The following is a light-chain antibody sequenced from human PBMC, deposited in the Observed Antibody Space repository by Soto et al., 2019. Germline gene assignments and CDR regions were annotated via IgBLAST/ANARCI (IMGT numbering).Light chain of an antibody. V-gene: IGKV1-5*03. CDR1: QTISSW. Sequence: DIQMTQSPSTLSGSVGDRVTITCRASQTISSWLAWYQQKPGKAPKLLIYKASTVKSGVPSRFSGSGSGTEFTLTISSLQPDDFATYYCQHYKSYSEAFGQGTKVEL. J-gene: IGKJ1*01. CDR2: KAS. CDR3: QHYKSYSEA.